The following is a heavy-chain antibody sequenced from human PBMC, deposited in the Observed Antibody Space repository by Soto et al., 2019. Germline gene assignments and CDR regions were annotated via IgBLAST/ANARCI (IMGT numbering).Heavy chain of an antibody. Sequence: QVQLQESGPGLVQPSGTLSLTCAVSGDSITGDEWWSWVRQPPGKGLEWIGEIHHSGATNYNPTPKXXYXTXXDQPTNQFSLKLNSGTAADTALFNCATQGLSSMGVWGRGTTVTVSS. J-gene: IGHJ6*02. CDR3: ATQGLSSMGV. CDR2: IHHSGAT. CDR1: GDSITGDEW. V-gene: IGHV4-4*02.